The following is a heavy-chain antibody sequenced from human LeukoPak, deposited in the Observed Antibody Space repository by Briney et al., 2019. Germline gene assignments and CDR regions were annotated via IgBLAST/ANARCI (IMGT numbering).Heavy chain of an antibody. Sequence: SVKVSCKASGGTFSSYTISWVRQAPGQGLEWMGRIIPIRGIANYAQKFQGRVTITADKSTSTAYMELSSLRSEDTAVYYCARDPAGAAGETLFDYWGQGTLVTVSS. V-gene: IGHV1-69*04. J-gene: IGHJ4*02. CDR2: IIPIRGIA. CDR1: GGTFSSYT. D-gene: IGHD1-26*01. CDR3: ARDPAGAAGETLFDY.